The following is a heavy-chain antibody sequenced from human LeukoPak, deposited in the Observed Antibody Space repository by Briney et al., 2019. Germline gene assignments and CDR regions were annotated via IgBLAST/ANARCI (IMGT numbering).Heavy chain of an antibody. J-gene: IGHJ4*02. CDR2: INQDGSVQ. V-gene: IGHV3-7*01. Sequence: QPGGSLRPSCAASGFPFSGYWMDWVRQAPGKGMEWVANINQDGSVQYYAASVRGRFTISRDNAKNSLYLQMNILRAEDTAIYYCSRSLDYLGQGALVTVSS. CDR1: GFPFSGYW. CDR3: SRSLDY.